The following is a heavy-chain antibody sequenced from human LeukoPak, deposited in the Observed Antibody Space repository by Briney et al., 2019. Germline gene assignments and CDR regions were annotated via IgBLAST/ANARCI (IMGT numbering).Heavy chain of an antibody. V-gene: IGHV3-30-3*01. Sequence: PGGSLRLSCAASGFTFSSYAMHWVRQAPGKGLEWVAVISYDGSNKYYADSVKGRFTISRDNSKNTLYLQMNSLRAEDSAVCYCARDTRYYGSGSYYYGMDVWGQGTTVTVSS. CDR2: ISYDGSNK. CDR1: GFTFSSYA. D-gene: IGHD3-10*01. CDR3: ARDTRYYGSGSYYYGMDV. J-gene: IGHJ6*02.